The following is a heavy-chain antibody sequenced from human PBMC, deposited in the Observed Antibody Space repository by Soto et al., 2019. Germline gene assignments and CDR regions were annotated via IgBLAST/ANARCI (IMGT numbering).Heavy chain of an antibody. V-gene: IGHV3-48*01. CDR2: IRDSGSSSAI. CDR1: GFTFSSYT. CDR3: ARDKFWYGVYYGMDV. J-gene: IGHJ6*02. Sequence: PGGSLRLSCVASGFTFSSYTMNWVRQAPGKGLEWISYIRDSGSSSAISYADSVRGRFTISRDNAKNQFSLKLSSVTAADTAVYYCARDKFWYGVYYGMDVWGQGTTVTVSS. D-gene: IGHD3-10*01.